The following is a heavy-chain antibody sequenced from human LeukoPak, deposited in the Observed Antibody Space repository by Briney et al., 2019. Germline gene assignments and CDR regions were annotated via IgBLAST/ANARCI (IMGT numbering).Heavy chain of an antibody. J-gene: IGHJ6*02. CDR2: INHSGST. V-gene: IGHV4-34*01. CDR3: ARPGRYSGYDTYYYYGMDV. CDR1: GGSFSGYY. D-gene: IGHD5-12*01. Sequence: PSETLSLTCAVYGGSFSGYYWSWIRQPPGKGLEWIGEINHSGSTNYNPSLKSRVTISVDTSKNQFSLKLSSVTAADTAVYYCARPGRYSGYDTYYYYGMDVWGQGTTVTVSS.